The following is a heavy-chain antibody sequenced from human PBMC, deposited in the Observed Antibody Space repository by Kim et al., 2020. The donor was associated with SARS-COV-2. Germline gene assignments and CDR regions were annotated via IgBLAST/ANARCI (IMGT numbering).Heavy chain of an antibody. Sequence: SETLSLTCAVYGGSFSGYYWSWIRQPPGKGLEWIGEINHSGSTNYNPSLKSRVTISVDTSKNQFSLKLSSVTAADTAVYYCARGLAWFGESPHDYWGQGTLVTVSS. CDR2: INHSGST. D-gene: IGHD3-10*01. CDR3: ARGLAWFGESPHDY. J-gene: IGHJ4*02. V-gene: IGHV4-34*01. CDR1: GGSFSGYY.